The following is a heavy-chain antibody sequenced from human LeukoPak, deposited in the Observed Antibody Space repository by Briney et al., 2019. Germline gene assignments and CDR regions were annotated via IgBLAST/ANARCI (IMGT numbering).Heavy chain of an antibody. Sequence: GGSLRLSCAASGFKVTTNFMTWVRQAPGKGLKWVSVIHSGDDTYYADSVKGRFTISRDSSKNTLYLQLNSLRAEDTAVYYCTTRSGSYYYWGQGTLVTVSS. J-gene: IGHJ4*02. CDR1: GFKVTTNF. CDR2: IHSGDDT. D-gene: IGHD1-26*01. V-gene: IGHV3-53*01. CDR3: TTRSGSYYY.